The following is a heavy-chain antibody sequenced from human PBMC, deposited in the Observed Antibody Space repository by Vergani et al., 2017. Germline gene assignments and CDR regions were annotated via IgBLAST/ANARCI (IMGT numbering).Heavy chain of an antibody. CDR1: GFTFNQYG. CDR3: ARDLRLLYNRFDP. Sequence: QVQLVASGGGVVQPGRSLRLSCAASGFTFNQYGMHWVRQAPGKGLEWVAVTWYDGNYKQYADSVKGQFTISRDNSKSTLYLQMNSLRDEDTGVSYCARDLRLLYNRFDPWGQGTLVTVSS. J-gene: IGHJ5*02. CDR2: TWYDGNYK. D-gene: IGHD1-14*01. V-gene: IGHV3-33*01.